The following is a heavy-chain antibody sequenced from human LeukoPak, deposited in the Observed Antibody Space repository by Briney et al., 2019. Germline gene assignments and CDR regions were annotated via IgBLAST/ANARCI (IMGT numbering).Heavy chain of an antibody. J-gene: IGHJ6*02. CDR2: FSTGGDTI. CDR3: ARGPYYGSGSHFSYYGMDV. V-gene: IGHV3-23*01. CDR1: GFAFCTYA. Sequence: PGGSLSLSCAASGFAFCTYAVRWVRQATGRGGVCFSSFSTGGDTIYYADSVKGRFTVSRDNSKNTVYVEMNSLRAEDTAMYYCARGPYYGSGSHFSYYGMDVWGQGTTVTVSS. D-gene: IGHD3-10*01.